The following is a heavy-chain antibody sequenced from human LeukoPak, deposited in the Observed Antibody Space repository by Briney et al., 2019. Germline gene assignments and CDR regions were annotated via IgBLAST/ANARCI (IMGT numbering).Heavy chain of an antibody. D-gene: IGHD2-2*01. CDR1: GGSINSYF. Sequence: KPSETLSLTCTVSGGSINSYFWSWIRQPPGKGLEWIGYIYYSGSTNYNPSLKSRITISVDTSKNQFSLNLSSVTAADTAVYYCARKSFHTSSYDYWGQGTLVTVSS. V-gene: IGHV4-59*01. CDR3: ARKSFHTSSYDY. J-gene: IGHJ4*02. CDR2: IYYSGST.